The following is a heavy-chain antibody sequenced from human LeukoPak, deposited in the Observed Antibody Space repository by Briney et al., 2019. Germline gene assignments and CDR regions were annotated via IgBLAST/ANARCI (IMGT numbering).Heavy chain of an antibody. D-gene: IGHD3-22*01. CDR1: GFTFSTYW. CDR3: AKGYSRITMIVA. J-gene: IGHJ5*02. V-gene: IGHV3-7*01. CDR2: IKQDGSEK. Sequence: GGSLRLSCAASGFTFSTYWMSWVRQAPGKGLEWVANIKQDGSEKYYVDSVKGRFTISRDNSKNTLYLQMNSLRAEDTAVYYCAKGYSRITMIVALGQGTLVTVSS.